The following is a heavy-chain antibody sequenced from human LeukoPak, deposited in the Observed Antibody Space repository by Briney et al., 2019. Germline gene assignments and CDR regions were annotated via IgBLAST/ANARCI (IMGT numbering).Heavy chain of an antibody. J-gene: IGHJ6*03. Sequence: GESLQISCKGSGYTFTSYDINGVRQATGQGVGWMGWMNPNSGNTGYAQKFQGRVTIATNTSISTAYMELSSLRSEDTAVYYCARSYCSGCGCYSRYYYYMDVWGKGTTVTVSS. V-gene: IGHV1-8*01. CDR2: MNPNSGNT. CDR3: ARSYCSGCGCYSRYYYYMDV. D-gene: IGHD2-15*01. CDR1: GYTFTSYD.